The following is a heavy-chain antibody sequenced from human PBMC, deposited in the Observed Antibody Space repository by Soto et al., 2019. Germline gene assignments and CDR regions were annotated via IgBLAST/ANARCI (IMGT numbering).Heavy chain of an antibody. CDR1: GGSISSGGYS. V-gene: IGHV4-30-2*01. CDR3: ASLRSGWGIDY. D-gene: IGHD6-19*01. J-gene: IGHJ4*02. CDR2: IYHSGST. Sequence: QLQLQESGSGLVKPSQTLSLTCAVSGGSISSGGYSWSWIRQPPGKGLEWIGYIYHSGSTYYNPSLRSRVTISVGRSKDQFSLKVSSVTAADTAVYYCASLRSGWGIDYWGQGTLVTVSS.